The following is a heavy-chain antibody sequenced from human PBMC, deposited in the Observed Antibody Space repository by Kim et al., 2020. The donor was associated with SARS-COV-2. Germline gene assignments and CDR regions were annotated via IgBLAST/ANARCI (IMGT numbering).Heavy chain of an antibody. CDR1: GFAFSNYA. V-gene: IGHV3-23*01. J-gene: IGHJ4*02. CDR2: ISGSGSAT. CDR3: AKDRATVTTWQLDY. D-gene: IGHD4-17*01. Sequence: GGSLRLSFAASGFAFSNYAMSWVRQAPGKGLEWVSGISGSGSATYYADSVKGRFTISRDNSKNTLYLQMNSLRAEDTAAYYFAKDRATVTTWQLDYWGQGTLVTVSS.